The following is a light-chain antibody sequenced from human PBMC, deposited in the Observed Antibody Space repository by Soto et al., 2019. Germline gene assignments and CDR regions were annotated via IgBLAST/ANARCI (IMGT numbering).Light chain of an antibody. V-gene: IGKV3-15*01. J-gene: IGKJ1*01. CDR1: QRINHN. CDR2: GAS. Sequence: IVMKQSPATLSVSPGERAHLSCRSRQRINHNFSWYQHKPGQAPRLLIYGASTRTTGLPASFRGSGSGTELTLSISSLQSEDFAVYYCQQYHNWWMVGQGNRV. CDR3: QQYHNWWM.